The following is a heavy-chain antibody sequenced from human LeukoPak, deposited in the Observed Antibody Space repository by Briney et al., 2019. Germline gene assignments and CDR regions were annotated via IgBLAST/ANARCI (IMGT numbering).Heavy chain of an antibody. J-gene: IGHJ6*02. CDR1: GFTFSSSW. CDR3: VRDRFYGMDV. CDR2: INNDGSTT. V-gene: IGHV3-74*01. Sequence: GGSLRLSCAASGFTFSSSWMHWVRQAPGQGLVWVSRINNDGSTTNYVDSVKGRFTISRDNAKNTLYLQMNSLRAEDTAVFYRVRDRFYGMDVWGQGTTVTVSS.